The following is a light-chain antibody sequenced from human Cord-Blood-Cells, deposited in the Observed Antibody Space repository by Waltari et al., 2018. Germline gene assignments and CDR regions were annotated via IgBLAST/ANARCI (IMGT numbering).Light chain of an antibody. V-gene: IGLV2-18*02. J-gene: IGLJ2*01. CDR3: SSYTSSSTVL. CDR1: SSDVGHYNR. CDR2: EVS. Sequence: QSALTQPPSVSGSPGQSVTISCTGTSSDVGHYNRVSWYQQPPGTAPKLMIYEVSNRPSGVPDRFSGSKSGNTASLTISGLQAEDEADYYCSSYTSSSTVLFGGGTKLTVL.